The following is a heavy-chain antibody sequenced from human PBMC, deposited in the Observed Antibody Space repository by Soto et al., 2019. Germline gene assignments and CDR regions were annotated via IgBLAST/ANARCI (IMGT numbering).Heavy chain of an antibody. CDR2: IIPVFGTP. D-gene: IGHD1-1*01. V-gene: IGHV1-69*06. CDR3: ARVLEFRDGYISHFDF. Sequence: SVKVSCKASGGTFSNYPFSWVRQAPGQGLEWMGGIIPVFGTPNYAQKFQGRVTITADKSTTTVYMELSSLRSDDTAVYYCARVLEFRDGYISHFDFWGQGTLVPVSS. J-gene: IGHJ4*02. CDR1: GGTFSNYP.